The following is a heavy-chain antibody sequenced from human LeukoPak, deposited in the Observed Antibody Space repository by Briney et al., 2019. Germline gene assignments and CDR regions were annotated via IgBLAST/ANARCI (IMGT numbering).Heavy chain of an antibody. CDR2: INHSGST. Sequence: SETLSLTCAVYGGSFSGYYWSWIRQPPGKGLEWIGEINHSGSTNYNPSLKSRVTISVDTSKNQFSLKLSSVTAADTAVYYCARGSITIFGEVTTIDYWGQGTLVTVSS. CDR3: ARGSITIFGEVTTIDY. CDR1: GGSFSGYY. V-gene: IGHV4-34*01. D-gene: IGHD3-3*01. J-gene: IGHJ4*02.